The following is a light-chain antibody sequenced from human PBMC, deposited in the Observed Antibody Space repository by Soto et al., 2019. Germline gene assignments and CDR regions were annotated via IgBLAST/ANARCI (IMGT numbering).Light chain of an antibody. CDR3: QHCDSYWT. CDR2: KAS. V-gene: IGKV1-5*03. Sequence: DIQVTQSPSTLSASVGDRVTITCRASQSISNYLAWYQQKPGKAPKVLIYKASSLESGGPSRFSGSGSGTEFTLTISTLQPDDFATYYCQHCDSYWTFGQGTKVEMK. J-gene: IGKJ1*01. CDR1: QSISNY.